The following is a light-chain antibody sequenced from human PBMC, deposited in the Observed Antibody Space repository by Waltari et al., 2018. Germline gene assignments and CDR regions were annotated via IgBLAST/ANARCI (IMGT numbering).Light chain of an antibody. J-gene: IGLJ2*01. Sequence: QSVLTKPPSASETPGQRVTISCSGSSSNIGINYVYWYQQFPGTAPKLLIYRNNQRPSGVPDRFSGSKSGTSASLAISGLRSEDEADYYCASWDDSLRGVLFGGGTKLTVL. CDR2: RNN. V-gene: IGLV1-47*01. CDR3: ASWDDSLRGVL. CDR1: SSNIGINY.